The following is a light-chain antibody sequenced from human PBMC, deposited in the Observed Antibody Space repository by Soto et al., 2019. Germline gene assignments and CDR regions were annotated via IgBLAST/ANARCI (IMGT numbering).Light chain of an antibody. J-gene: IGKJ1*01. CDR1: QSISSY. CDR3: QQSYSTPWT. CDR2: AAS. V-gene: IGKV1-39*01. Sequence: DIQMTQSPSSLSASVGDRVTITCRASQSISSYLNWYQQKPGKAPKLLIYAASSLQSGVPSRFSGSGSRTDFTLTISSLQPEDFATYYCQQSYSTPWTFGQGTKVDIK.